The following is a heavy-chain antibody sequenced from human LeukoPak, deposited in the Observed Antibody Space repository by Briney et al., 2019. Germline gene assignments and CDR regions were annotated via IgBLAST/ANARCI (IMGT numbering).Heavy chain of an antibody. CDR2: ISYDGSNK. J-gene: IGHJ4*02. CDR1: GFTFSGYW. V-gene: IGHV3-30-3*01. D-gene: IGHD3-10*01. CDR3: ARDHGRMVRGVIIG. Sequence: GGSLRLSCAASGFTFSGYWMHWVRQAPGKGLEWVAVISYDGSNKYYADSVKGRFTISRDNSKNTLYLQMNSLRAEDTAVYYCARDHGRMVRGVIIGWGQGTLVTVSS.